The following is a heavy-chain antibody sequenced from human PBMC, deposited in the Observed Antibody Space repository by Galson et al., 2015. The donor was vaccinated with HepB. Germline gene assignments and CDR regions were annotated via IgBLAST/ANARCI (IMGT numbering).Heavy chain of an antibody. V-gene: IGHV2-5*01. J-gene: IGHJ5*02. CDR2: IYWHDDT. CDR3: VHRQTVLTARDGCSWFDP. D-gene: IGHD2-21*02. Sequence: PALVKPTQTLTLTCTFSGFSLSTPGMGVGWIRHPPGKALEWLAVIYWHDDTRYSPSLKRRLTITKDTSKSQVVLTMTNMDPLDTATYYCVHRQTVLTARDGCSWFDPWGPGTLVTVSS. CDR1: GFSLSTPGMG.